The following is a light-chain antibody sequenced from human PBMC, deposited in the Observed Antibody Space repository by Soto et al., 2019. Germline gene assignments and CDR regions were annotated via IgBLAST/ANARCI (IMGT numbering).Light chain of an antibody. CDR2: DVS. Sequence: QSALTQPASVSGSPGQSITISCTGTSSDVGGYNYVSWYQQHPGKAPKLMIYDVSNRPSGVSNRFSGSKSGNTASLTISGPQAEDEADYSCSSYTSSTGVFGLGPSSPS. J-gene: IGLJ1*01. V-gene: IGLV2-14*01. CDR3: SSYTSSTGV. CDR1: SSDVGGYNY.